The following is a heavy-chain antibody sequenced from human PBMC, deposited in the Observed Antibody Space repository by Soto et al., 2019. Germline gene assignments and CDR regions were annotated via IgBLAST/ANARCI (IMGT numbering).Heavy chain of an antibody. V-gene: IGHV4-34*01. CDR2: INHGGSA. D-gene: IGHD5-12*01. Sequence: SETLSLTCAVYGGSFTTYYWSWIRQPPGKGLEWIGEINHGGSAKYNPSLESRVTLSVDTSKNQFSLRLTSVTAADTAKYYCCGWVSGKWFDPWAQGTLVTVSS. J-gene: IGHJ5*02. CDR3: CGWVSGKWFDP. CDR1: GGSFTTYY.